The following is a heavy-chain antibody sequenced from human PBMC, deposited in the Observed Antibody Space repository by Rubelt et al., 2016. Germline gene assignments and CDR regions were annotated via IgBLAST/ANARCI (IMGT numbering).Heavy chain of an antibody. D-gene: IGHD1-26*01. Sequence: QLQLQESGPGLVKPSETLSLTCTVSGGSISSSSYYWGWIRQPPGKGLEWIGNIFYSGSTYYNPSLKSRVTISVDTSKNQFSLKLSSVTAADTAVYYCARTTGSNWFWGQGTLVTVSS. V-gene: IGHV4-39*07. CDR2: IFYSGST. CDR1: GGSISSSSYY. CDR3: ARTTGSNWF. J-gene: IGHJ4*02.